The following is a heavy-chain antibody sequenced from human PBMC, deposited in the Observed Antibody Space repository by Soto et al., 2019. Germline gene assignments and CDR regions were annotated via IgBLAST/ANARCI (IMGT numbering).Heavy chain of an antibody. CDR2: IIPIFGTA. CDR1: GGTFSSYA. V-gene: IGHV1-69*13. CDR3: ARELGYCSGGSCYPDAFDI. J-gene: IGHJ3*02. D-gene: IGHD2-15*01. Sequence: SVKVSCKASGGTFSSYAISWVRQAPGQGLEWMGGIIPIFGTANYPQKFQGRVTITADESTSTAYMELSSLRSEDTAVYYCARELGYCSGGSCYPDAFDIWGQGTMVTVSS.